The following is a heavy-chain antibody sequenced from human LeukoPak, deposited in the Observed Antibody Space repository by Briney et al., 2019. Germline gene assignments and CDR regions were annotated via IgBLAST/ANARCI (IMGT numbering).Heavy chain of an antibody. V-gene: IGHV3-33*06. J-gene: IGHJ5*02. CDR1: GFTFSTYP. Sequence: PGGSLRLSCSASGFTFSTYPMHWVRQAPGKGLEWVALIWYDGSNKEYAESVKGRFTISRDNSKNTLYLQMNSLRDEDTAVYYCAKDQGTSTTAPKRKGRFDPWGQGTLVTVSS. D-gene: IGHD1-1*01. CDR3: AKDQGTSTTAPKRKGRFDP. CDR2: IWYDGSNK.